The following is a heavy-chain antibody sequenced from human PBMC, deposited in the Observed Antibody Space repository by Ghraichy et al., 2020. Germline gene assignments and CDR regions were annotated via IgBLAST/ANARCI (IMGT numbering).Heavy chain of an antibody. D-gene: IGHD3-16*02. CDR1: GGSFSGYY. Sequence: SETLSLTCAVYGGSFSGYYWSWIRQPPGKGLEWIGEINRSGSNNYNPSLKSRVTILVDTFKNQFSLKLSSVTAADTAVYYCARDTPSYDYVWGSYRPTQYLFGYWGPGTLVTGSS. CDR2: INRSGSN. CDR3: ARDTPSYDYVWGSYRPTQYLFGY. V-gene: IGHV4-34*01. J-gene: IGHJ4*02.